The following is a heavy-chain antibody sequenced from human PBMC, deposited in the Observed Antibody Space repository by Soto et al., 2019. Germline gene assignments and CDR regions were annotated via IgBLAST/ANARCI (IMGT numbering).Heavy chain of an antibody. Sequence: EVQLVESGGGVVRPGGSLRLSCAASGFTLDDYGMSWVRQAPGMGLEWVSGINWNGGSTGYADSVKGRFTISRDNAKNSLYLQMNSLRAEDTALYHCAIDYHYDILTALGYYMDVWGKGTTVTVSS. D-gene: IGHD3-9*01. V-gene: IGHV3-20*01. J-gene: IGHJ6*03. CDR2: INWNGGST. CDR3: AIDYHYDILTALGYYMDV. CDR1: GFTLDDYG.